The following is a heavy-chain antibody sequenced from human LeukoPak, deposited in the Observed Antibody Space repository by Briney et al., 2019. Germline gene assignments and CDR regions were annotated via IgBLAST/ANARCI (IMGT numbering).Heavy chain of an antibody. J-gene: IGHJ3*02. V-gene: IGHV4-4*09. CDR1: GGSISSYY. CDR2: IYTTGST. Sequence: PSETQSLTCTDSGGSISSYYWSWIRQPPGNVLWGIGYIYTTGSTNYSPSLKSRVTISVDTSKNQFSLKLSSVTAADTAVYYCAAAQVYDSRGYYYDHPFDIWGQGTMVTVSS. CDR3: AAAQVYDSRGYYYDHPFDI. D-gene: IGHD3-22*01.